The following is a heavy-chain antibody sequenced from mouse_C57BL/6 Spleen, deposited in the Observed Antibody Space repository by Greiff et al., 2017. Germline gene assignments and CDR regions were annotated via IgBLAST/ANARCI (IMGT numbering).Heavy chain of an antibody. Sequence: EVKLVESGPELVKPGASVKISCKASGYSFTGYYMNWVKQSPEKSLEWIGEINPSTGGTTYNQKFKAKATLTVDKSSSTAYMQLKSLTSEDSAVYYCARGVLLGDWGQGTTLTVAS. J-gene: IGHJ2*01. CDR1: GYSFTGYY. D-gene: IGHD2-14*01. V-gene: IGHV1-42*01. CDR2: INPSTGGT. CDR3: ARGVLLGD.